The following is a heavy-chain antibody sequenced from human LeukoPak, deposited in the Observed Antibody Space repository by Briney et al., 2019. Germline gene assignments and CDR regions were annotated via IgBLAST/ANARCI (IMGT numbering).Heavy chain of an antibody. J-gene: IGHJ3*02. D-gene: IGHD3-10*01. CDR2: ISGSGGST. CDR1: GFTFSSYD. CDR3: AKDRRVLLWFRELWSAFDI. Sequence: GGSLRLSCAASGFTFSSYDMNWVRQAPGKGLEWVSAISGSGGSTYYADSVKGRFTISRDNSKNTLYLQMNSLRAEDTAVYYCAKDRRVLLWFRELWSAFDIWGQGTMVTVSS. V-gene: IGHV3-23*01.